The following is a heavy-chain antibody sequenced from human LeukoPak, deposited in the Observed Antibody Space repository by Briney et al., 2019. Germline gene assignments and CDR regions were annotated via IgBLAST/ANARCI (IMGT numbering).Heavy chain of an antibody. V-gene: IGHV3-20*01. CDR1: GFNFDDYV. J-gene: IGHJ3*02. CDR3: ARDEGLYDSSGYYGVDAFDI. D-gene: IGHD3-22*01. Sequence: GGSLRLSCAGSGFNFDDYVMRWVRQAPAKVLEWDSGFIWNGGSTGNANSGKDRFAISRNNAKNSLYLQMNSLRAEDTALYDCARDEGLYDSSGYYGVDAFDIWGQGTMVTVSS. CDR2: FIWNGGST.